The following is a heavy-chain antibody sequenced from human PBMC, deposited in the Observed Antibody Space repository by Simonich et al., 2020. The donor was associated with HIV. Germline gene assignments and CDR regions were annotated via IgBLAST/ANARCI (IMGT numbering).Heavy chain of an antibody. J-gene: IGHJ4*02. CDR2: IRGSGGST. CDR1: GFTFSSYA. CDR3: AKDRYYNFWSGYYDY. D-gene: IGHD3-3*01. Sequence: EVQLLESGGGLVQPGGSLRLSCAASGFTFSSYAMSWVRQAPGKLLERVSAIRGSGGSTYYADPVKGRFTISRDNSKNTLYLQMNSLRAEDTAVYYCAKDRYYNFWSGYYDYWGQGTLVTVSS. V-gene: IGHV3-23*01.